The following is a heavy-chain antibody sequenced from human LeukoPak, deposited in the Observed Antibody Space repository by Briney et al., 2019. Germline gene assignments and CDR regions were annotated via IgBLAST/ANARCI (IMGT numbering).Heavy chain of an antibody. CDR3: ARLKYYDSTGYSPGYYMDV. CDR1: GGSIINYY. D-gene: IGHD3-22*01. J-gene: IGHJ6*03. V-gene: IGHV4-4*07. Sequence: PSETLSLTCTVSGGSIINYYWSWIRQPAGTGLEWVGRIYVTGSTIYNPSLQSRLSMSVDTSKNQLSLRLTSVTAADTAVYYCARLKYYDSTGYSPGYYMDVWGKGITVTVSS. CDR2: IYVTGST.